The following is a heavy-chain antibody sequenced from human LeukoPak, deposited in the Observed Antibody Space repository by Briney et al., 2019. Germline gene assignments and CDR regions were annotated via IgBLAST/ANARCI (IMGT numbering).Heavy chain of an antibody. D-gene: IGHD4-11*01. Sequence: TSETLSLTCTVSGGSISSGSYYWSWIWQPAGKGLEWIGRIYTSGSTNYNPSLKSRVTISVDTSKNQFSLKLSSVTAADTAVYYCARELDYSNYGYFDYWGQGTLVTVSS. V-gene: IGHV4-61*02. CDR1: GGSISSGSYY. CDR3: ARELDYSNYGYFDY. CDR2: IYTSGST. J-gene: IGHJ4*02.